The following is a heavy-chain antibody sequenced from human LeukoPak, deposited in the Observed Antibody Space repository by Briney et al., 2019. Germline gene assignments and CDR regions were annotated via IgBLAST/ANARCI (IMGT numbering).Heavy chain of an antibody. CDR1: GYMFTNFG. J-gene: IGHJ2*01. CDR2: INANTGNP. V-gene: IGHV7-4-1*02. CDR3: ARDFPARDWFFDL. Sequence: ASVRVSCKAEGYMFTNFGINWVRQAPGQGLEYMGWINANTGNPTYAQGFTGRFVFSLDTSVSTAYLQISSLKAEDTAVYYCARDFPARDWFFDLWGRGTLVTVSS.